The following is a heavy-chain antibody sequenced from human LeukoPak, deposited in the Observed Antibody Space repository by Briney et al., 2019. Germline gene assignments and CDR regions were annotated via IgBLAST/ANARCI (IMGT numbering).Heavy chain of an antibody. CDR3: ARKQAGSGRGYFDY. D-gene: IGHD3-10*01. CDR2: INHSGST. J-gene: IGHJ4*02. V-gene: IGHV4-34*01. CDR1: GGSFSGYY. Sequence: SETLSLTCAVYGGSFSGYYWSWLRQPPGKGLERIGEINHSGSTNYNPSLKSRVTISVDTSKNQFTLKLSSVTAADTAVYYCARKQAGSGRGYFDYWGQGTLVTVSS.